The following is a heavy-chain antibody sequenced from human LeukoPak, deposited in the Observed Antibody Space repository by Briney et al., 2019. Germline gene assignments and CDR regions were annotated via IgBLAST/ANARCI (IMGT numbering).Heavy chain of an antibody. D-gene: IGHD6-19*01. Sequence: PSETLSLTCTVSGYSISSGYYWGWIRQPPGKGLEWIGSIYHSGSTYYNPSLKSRVTISVDTSKNQFSLKLSSVTAADTAVYYCAALSGWSDYWGQGTLVTVSS. CDR3: AALSGWSDY. J-gene: IGHJ4*02. CDR1: GYSISSGYY. V-gene: IGHV4-38-2*02. CDR2: IYHSGST.